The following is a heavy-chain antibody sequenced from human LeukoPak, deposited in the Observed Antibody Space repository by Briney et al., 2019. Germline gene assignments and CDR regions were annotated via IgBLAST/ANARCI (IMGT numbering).Heavy chain of an antibody. Sequence: PSETLSLTCSVSGGSISSYYWSWIRQPPGKGLEWIGYIYYSGRTNYNPSLKSRVTISVDTSKNQFSLKLSSVTAADTAVYYCARRDQNWFDPWGQGTLVTVSS. CDR2: IYYSGRT. CDR3: ARRDQNWFDP. V-gene: IGHV4-59*01. CDR1: GGSISSYY. J-gene: IGHJ5*02.